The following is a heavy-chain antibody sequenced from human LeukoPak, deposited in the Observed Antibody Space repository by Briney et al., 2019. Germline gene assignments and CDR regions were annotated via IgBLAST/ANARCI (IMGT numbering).Heavy chain of an antibody. Sequence: PGGSLRLSCAASGFSVSNNYMIWVRQAPGKGLEWVSYISSSGSTTYYADSVKGRFTISRDNAKNSLFLQMNSLRAEDTAVYFCARMFEFWGQGTLVTVSS. CDR3: ARMFEF. V-gene: IGHV3-11*04. CDR1: GFSVSNNY. J-gene: IGHJ4*02. CDR2: ISSSGSTT.